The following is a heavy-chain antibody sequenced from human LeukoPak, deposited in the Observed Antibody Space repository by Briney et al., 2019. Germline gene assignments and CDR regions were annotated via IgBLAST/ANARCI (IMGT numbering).Heavy chain of an antibody. D-gene: IGHD4-11*01. J-gene: IGHJ3*02. V-gene: IGHV3-21*04. CDR1: GFTFSSYT. Sequence: GGSLRLSCAASGFTFSSYTMHWVRQIPGERPEWVSSISGDTTYIYYADSLKGRFTISRDNTNTSLFLQMNSLRAEDTAVYYCARNSNYDAFDIWGQGTMVTVSS. CDR3: ARNSNYDAFDI. CDR2: ISGDTTYI.